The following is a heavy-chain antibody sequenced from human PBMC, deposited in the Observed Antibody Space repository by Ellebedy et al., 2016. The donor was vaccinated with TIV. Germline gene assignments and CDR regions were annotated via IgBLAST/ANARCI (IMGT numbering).Heavy chain of an antibody. V-gene: IGHV3-30*18. J-gene: IGHJ6*02. CDR1: GFTFSNYG. CDR2: ISYDESNK. CDR3: VKDLNYGDYRARGYYYGMDV. Sequence: GESLKISCAASGFTFSNYGMHWVRQAPGKGLEWVAVISYDESNKYYGDSVKGRFTISRDNSKNTLYLQMNSLRAEDTAVYYCVKDLNYGDYRARGYYYGMDVWGQGTTVTISS. D-gene: IGHD4-17*01.